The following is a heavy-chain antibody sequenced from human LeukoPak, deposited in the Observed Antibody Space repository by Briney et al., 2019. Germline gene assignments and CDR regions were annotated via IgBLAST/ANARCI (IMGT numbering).Heavy chain of an antibody. CDR2: ISNAGSGT. CDR1: GFTFSNSA. CDR3: ATYRQVLLPFES. V-gene: IGHV3-23*01. J-gene: IGHJ4*02. D-gene: IGHD2-8*02. Sequence: TGGSLRLSCAASGFTFSNSAMTWIRQLPGKGLEWVSTISNAGSGTYYADSVRGRFTISRDNSKSTLSLQMNSLRAEDTAIYYCATYRQVLLPFESWGQGTLVTVSS.